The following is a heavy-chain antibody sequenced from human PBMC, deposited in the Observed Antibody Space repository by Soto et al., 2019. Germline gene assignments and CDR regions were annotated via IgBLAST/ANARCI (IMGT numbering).Heavy chain of an antibody. D-gene: IGHD3-3*01. CDR2: ISAYNGNT. V-gene: IGHV1-18*04. CDR3: ARGKPDDFMN. CDR1: GYTFPSYG. Sequence: GPTLKLSCNASGYTFPSYGLSCVRQAPGQGLEWMGWISAYNGNTNYAQKLQGRVTMTADTATSTAYMGLKSLRSDGTAVYYSARGKPDDFMNWGQGTLVTVSS. J-gene: IGHJ1*01.